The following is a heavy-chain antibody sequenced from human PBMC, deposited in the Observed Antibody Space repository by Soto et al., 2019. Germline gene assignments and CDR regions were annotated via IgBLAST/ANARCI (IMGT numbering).Heavy chain of an antibody. CDR2: IDPSDSYI. J-gene: IGHJ6*02. V-gene: IGHV5-10-1*01. CDR3: GRRGTGTAMGMEA. CDR1: GYSFTNYW. Sequence: LGGSLKISCKGSGYSFTNYWINWVRQVPGKGLEWMGRIDPSDSYISYSPSFQGHVTISADTSISTANLQWSSLKASDTAMYYCGRRGTGTAMGMEAWGAGTTVTVAS. D-gene: IGHD1-7*01.